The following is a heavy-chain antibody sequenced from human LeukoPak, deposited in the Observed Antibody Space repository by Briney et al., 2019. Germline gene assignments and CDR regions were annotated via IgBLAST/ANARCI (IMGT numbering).Heavy chain of an antibody. V-gene: IGHV3-23*01. J-gene: IGHJ4*02. Sequence: GGSLRLSCAAFGFTFSSYAMSWVRQAPGKGLEWVSAISGSGGSTYYADSVKGRFTISRDSSKNTLYLQMNSLRAEDTAVYYCAKEARRRIAAAATTPFDYWGQGTLVTVSS. CDR2: ISGSGGST. CDR1: GFTFSSYA. D-gene: IGHD6-13*01. CDR3: AKEARRRIAAAATTPFDY.